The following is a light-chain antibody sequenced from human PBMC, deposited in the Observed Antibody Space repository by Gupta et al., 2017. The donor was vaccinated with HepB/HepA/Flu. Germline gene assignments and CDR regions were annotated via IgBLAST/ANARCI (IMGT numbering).Light chain of an antibody. CDR2: VNS. J-gene: IGLJ2*01. CDR1: SSNIGAGYD. Sequence: QSVLTQPPSVAGAPGQTVTISCTGSSSNIGAGYDVHWYRQLPATAPKLLIYVNSNRHSGVPDRFSDSKSVTSASLAITGLQAEDEADYYCQSYDSSLSGDVFGGGTKMTVL. V-gene: IGLV1-40*01. CDR3: QSYDSSLSGDV.